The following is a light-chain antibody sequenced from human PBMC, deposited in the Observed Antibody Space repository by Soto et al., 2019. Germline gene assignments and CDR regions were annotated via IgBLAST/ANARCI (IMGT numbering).Light chain of an antibody. CDR2: WSS. V-gene: IGKV4-1*01. CDR3: QQYFATPMT. Sequence: DIVMTQSPDSLAVSPGERATFNCKSSQSLLFSTNNKNYLAWYQQKLGQPPKLPIYWSSARESGVPDRFSGRGSETNFTLTIITLQAEDVAVYYCQQYFATPMTFGGGTRVEI. CDR1: QSLLFSTNNKNY. J-gene: IGKJ4*01.